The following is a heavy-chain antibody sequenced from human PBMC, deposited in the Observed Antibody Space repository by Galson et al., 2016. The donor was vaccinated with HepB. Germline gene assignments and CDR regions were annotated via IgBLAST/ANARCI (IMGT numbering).Heavy chain of an antibody. D-gene: IGHD3-3*01. Sequence: SVKVSCKASGYTFTAYFIYWVRQAPGQGLEWMGFINPNVGSTTFAQKVQDRVTMTRDTSTSTVFMELSSLRSEDTAVYFCAKGDLNYYYALDVWGQGTTVTVSS. CDR1: GYTFTAYF. CDR3: AKGDLNYYYALDV. V-gene: IGHV1-46*01. J-gene: IGHJ6*02. CDR2: INPNVGST.